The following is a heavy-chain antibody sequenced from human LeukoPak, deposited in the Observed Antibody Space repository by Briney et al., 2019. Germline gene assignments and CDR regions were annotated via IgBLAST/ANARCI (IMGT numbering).Heavy chain of an antibody. V-gene: IGHV1-69*05. J-gene: IGHJ4*02. Sequence: ASVKVSCKASGGTFSSYIISWVRQAPGQGLEWMGRIIPIFGTANYAQKFQGRVTITTDESTNTAYIELSSLRSEDTAVYYCAGIDGYRADYWGQGTLVTVSS. CDR2: IIPIFGTA. D-gene: IGHD5-24*01. CDR1: GGTFSSYI. CDR3: AGIDGYRADY.